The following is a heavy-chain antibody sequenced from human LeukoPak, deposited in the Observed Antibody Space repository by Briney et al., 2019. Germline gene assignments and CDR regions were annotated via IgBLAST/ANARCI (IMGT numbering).Heavy chain of an antibody. V-gene: IGHV4-4*07. CDR2: IYTSGTT. J-gene: IGHJ4*02. CDR3: ARDFEY. CDR1: GGFISSYY. Sequence: SETLSLTCTVSGGFISSYYWSWIRQPAGKGLEWIGRIYTSGTTNYNPSLKSRLTMSIDTSKNQFSLKLSSVNAADTAVYYCARDFEYWGQGVLVTVSS.